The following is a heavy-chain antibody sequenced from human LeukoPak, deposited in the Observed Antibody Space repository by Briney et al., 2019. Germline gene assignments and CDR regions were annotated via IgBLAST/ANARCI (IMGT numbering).Heavy chain of an antibody. V-gene: IGHV1-8*03. CDR2: MNPNSGNT. Sequence: ASVKVSCKASGGTFSSYAISWVRQAPGQGLEWMGWMNPNSGNTGYAQKFQGRVTITRNTSISTAYMELSSLRSEDTAVYYCARGVRYCSSTSCGSNGKYYFDYWGQGTLVTVSS. D-gene: IGHD2-2*01. CDR3: ARGVRYCSSTSCGSNGKYYFDY. J-gene: IGHJ4*02. CDR1: GGTFSSYA.